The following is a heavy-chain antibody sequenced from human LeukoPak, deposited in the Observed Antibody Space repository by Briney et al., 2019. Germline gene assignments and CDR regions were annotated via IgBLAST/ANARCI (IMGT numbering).Heavy chain of an antibody. Sequence: GGSLRLSCAASGFTFSSYAMSWVRQAPGKGLEWVSVIYSGGSTYYADSVKGRFTISRDNAKNSLYLQMNSLRAEDTAVYYCARAPSPLAVAGTDYWGQGTLVTVSS. CDR2: IYSGGST. D-gene: IGHD6-19*01. J-gene: IGHJ4*02. V-gene: IGHV3-66*01. CDR1: GFTFSSYA. CDR3: ARAPSPLAVAGTDY.